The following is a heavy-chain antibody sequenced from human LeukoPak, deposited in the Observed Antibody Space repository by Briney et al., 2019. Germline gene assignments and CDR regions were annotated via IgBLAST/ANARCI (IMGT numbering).Heavy chain of an antibody. J-gene: IGHJ5*02. D-gene: IGHD2-15*01. CDR3: ARGSYCSGGSCYRWRRNWFDP. V-gene: IGHV4-34*01. CDR2: INHSEST. CDR1: GGSFSGYY. Sequence: SETLSLTCAVYGGSFSGYYWSWIRQPPGKGLEWIGEINHSESTNYNPSLKSRVTISVDTSKNQFSLKLRSVTAADTAVYYCARGSYCSGGSCYRWRRNWFDPWGQGTLVTVSP.